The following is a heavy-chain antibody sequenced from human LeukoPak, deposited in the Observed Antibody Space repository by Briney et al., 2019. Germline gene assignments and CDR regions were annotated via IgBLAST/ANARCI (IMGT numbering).Heavy chain of an antibody. D-gene: IGHD7-27*01. CDR2: IYYSGST. V-gene: IGHV4-59*01. CDR1: GGSISSYY. Sequence: SETLSLTCTVSGGSISSYYWSWIRQPPGKGLEWIGYIYYSGSTNYNPSLKSRVTISVDTSKNQFSLKLSSVTAADTAVYYCARGVTGDLAFDIWGQGTMVTVSS. CDR3: ARGVTGDLAFDI. J-gene: IGHJ3*02.